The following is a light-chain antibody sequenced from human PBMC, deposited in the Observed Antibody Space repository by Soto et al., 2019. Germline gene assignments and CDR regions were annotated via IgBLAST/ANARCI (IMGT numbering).Light chain of an antibody. V-gene: IGLV2-11*01. J-gene: IGLJ3*02. CDR3: CSYAGSYTLM. Sequence: QSALTQPRSVSASPGQSVTISCTGTSTDVGAYNYVSWYQQHPGKAPKLMIYDVNKRPSGVPDRFSGSKSGNTASLTISGLQAEDEGDYYCCSYAGSYTLMFGGGTKLTVL. CDR1: STDVGAYNY. CDR2: DVN.